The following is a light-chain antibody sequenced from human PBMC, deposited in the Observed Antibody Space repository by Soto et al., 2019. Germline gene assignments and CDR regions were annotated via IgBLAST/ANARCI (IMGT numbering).Light chain of an antibody. Sequence: QSVLTQPPSASGTPGQRVTISCSGSSSNIGSNYVYWYQQLPGTAPKLLIYRNNQRPSGGPDRFSGSKSGTSASLAISGLRSEDEADDYCAAWDDSLSGRVFGGGTKLTVL. J-gene: IGLJ3*02. CDR2: RNN. V-gene: IGLV1-47*01. CDR3: AAWDDSLSGRV. CDR1: SSNIGSNY.